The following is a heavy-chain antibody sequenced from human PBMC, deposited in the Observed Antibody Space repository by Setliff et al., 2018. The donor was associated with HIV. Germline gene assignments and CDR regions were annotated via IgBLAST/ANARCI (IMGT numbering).Heavy chain of an antibody. V-gene: IGHV4-59*01. CDR3: ARLQMAYAAFDV. CDR1: GGFISNFY. Sequence: SETLSLTCTVSGGFISNFYWSWIRQTPGKGLEWIGHIYNSGATNYNPSLKSRVTISLATSKNQFSLKLSSVTAADTAVYYCARLQMAYAAFDVWGQGTMVTVSS. CDR2: IYNSGAT. D-gene: IGHD4-17*01. J-gene: IGHJ3*01.